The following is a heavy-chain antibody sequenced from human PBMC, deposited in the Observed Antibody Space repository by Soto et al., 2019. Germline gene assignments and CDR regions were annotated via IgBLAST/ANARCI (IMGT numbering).Heavy chain of an antibody. CDR3: AKDADDYYDSSGYPYDAFDI. V-gene: IGHV3-23*01. D-gene: IGHD3-22*01. CDR2: ISGSGGST. Sequence: GSLRLSCAASGFTFSSYAMSWVRQAPGKGLEWVSAISGSGGSTYYADSVKGRFTISRDNSKNTLYLQMNSLRAEDTAVYYCAKDADDYYDSSGYPYDAFDIWRQGTMVTVSS. CDR1: GFTFSSYA. J-gene: IGHJ3*02.